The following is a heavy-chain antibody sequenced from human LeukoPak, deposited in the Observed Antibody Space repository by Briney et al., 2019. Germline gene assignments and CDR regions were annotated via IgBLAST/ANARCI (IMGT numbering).Heavy chain of an antibody. V-gene: IGHV1-2*02. CDR3: ARGWAARLTYYYASSGFPGEDY. D-gene: IGHD3-22*01. CDR2: INPNSGGT. CDR1: GYTFTSYD. Sequence: ASVKVSCKASGYTFTSYDINWVRQATGQGLEWMGWINPNSGGTNYAQKFQGRVTMTRDTSLSPAYMELSRLRSDDTAVYYCARGWAARLTYYYASSGFPGEDYWGQGTLVTVSS. J-gene: IGHJ4*02.